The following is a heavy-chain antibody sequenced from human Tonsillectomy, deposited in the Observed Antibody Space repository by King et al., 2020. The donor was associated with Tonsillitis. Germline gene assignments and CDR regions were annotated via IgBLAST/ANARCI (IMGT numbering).Heavy chain of an antibody. CDR1: GFTFSSYG. J-gene: IGHJ6*03. V-gene: IGHV3-30*18. CDR2: ISSDGSKN. CDR3: AKECVAGSYYYCYMDV. D-gene: IGHD2-15*01. Sequence: VQLVESGGGVVQPGRSLRLSCAASGFTFSSYGMHWGRQAPGKGLEWGAVISSDGSKNYCAYSVKGRFTISRDNSKNTVYLQMDSLRTEDPAVYYCAKECVAGSYYYCYMDVWGKGTTVTVSS.